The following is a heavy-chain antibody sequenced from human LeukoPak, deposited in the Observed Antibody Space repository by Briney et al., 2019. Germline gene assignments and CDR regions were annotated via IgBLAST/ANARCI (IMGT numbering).Heavy chain of an antibody. Sequence: KPSETLSLTCAVYGGSFSGYYWSWIRQPPGKGLEWIGEINHSGSTNYNPSLKSRVTISVDTSKNQFSLKLSSVTAADTAVYYCARVDYSNYGGSDYWDQGTLVTVSS. J-gene: IGHJ4*02. CDR3: ARVDYSNYGGSDY. D-gene: IGHD4-11*01. V-gene: IGHV4-34*01. CDR1: GGSFSGYY. CDR2: INHSGST.